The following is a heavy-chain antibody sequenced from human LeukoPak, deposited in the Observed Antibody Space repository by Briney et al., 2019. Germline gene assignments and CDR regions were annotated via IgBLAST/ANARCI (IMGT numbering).Heavy chain of an antibody. CDR1: GFTFSDYY. Sequence: PGGTLRLSCAASGFTFSDYYMSWIRQAPGKGLEWVSYISSSGSTIYYADSVKGRFTISRDNAKNSLYLQMNSLRAEDTAVYYCAGASGYSYGCFDYWGQGTLVTVSS. V-gene: IGHV3-11*01. J-gene: IGHJ4*02. CDR2: ISSSGSTI. D-gene: IGHD5-18*01. CDR3: AGASGYSYGCFDY.